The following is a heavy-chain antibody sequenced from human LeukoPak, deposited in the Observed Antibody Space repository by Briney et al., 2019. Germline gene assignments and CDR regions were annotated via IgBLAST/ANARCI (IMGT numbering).Heavy chain of an antibody. Sequence: SETLSLTCTVSGASISTHYWSWISQPPGKGLEWIGDFCYSGRTNYNPSLQSRVTISVDTSKNQFSLKLSSVTAADTAVYYCARAGGVRDTPMDLDYWGQGTLVTVSS. D-gene: IGHD5-18*01. CDR3: ARAGGVRDTPMDLDY. CDR1: GASISTHY. CDR2: FCYSGRT. J-gene: IGHJ4*02. V-gene: IGHV4-59*11.